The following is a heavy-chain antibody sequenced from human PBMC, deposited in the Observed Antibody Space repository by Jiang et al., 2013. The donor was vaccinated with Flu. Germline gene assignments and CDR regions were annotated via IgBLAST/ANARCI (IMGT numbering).Heavy chain of an antibody. Sequence: TFTGYYMHWVRQAPGQGLEWMGWINPNSGGTNYAQKFQGRVTMTRDTSISTAYMELSRLRSDDTAVYYCARGSGSGYYFPIGYWGQGTLVTVSS. J-gene: IGHJ4*02. CDR1: TFTGYY. V-gene: IGHV1-2*02. CDR2: INPNSGGT. D-gene: IGHD3-22*01. CDR3: ARGSGSGYYFPIGY.